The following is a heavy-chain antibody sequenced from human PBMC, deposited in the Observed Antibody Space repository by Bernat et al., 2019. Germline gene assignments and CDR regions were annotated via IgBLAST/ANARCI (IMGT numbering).Heavy chain of an antibody. CDR3: ARGSSTSCCLFDC. D-gene: IGHD2-2*01. J-gene: IGHJ4*02. CDR1: GGSISSYY. CDR2: IYYIGST. Sequence: QVQLQESGPGLVKPSETLSLTCTVSGGSISSYYWSWIRQPPGKGLEWIGYIYYIGSTNYNPSLNSRVTISVDTSKNQFSLKLSSVTAADTAVYYCARGSSTSCCLFDCWGQGTLVTVSS. V-gene: IGHV4-59*01.